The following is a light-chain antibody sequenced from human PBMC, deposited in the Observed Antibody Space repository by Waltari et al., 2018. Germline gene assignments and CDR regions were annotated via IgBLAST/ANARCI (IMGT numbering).Light chain of an antibody. CDR3: QQYNTYRYT. J-gene: IGKJ2*01. Sequence: DIQMTQSPSTLSASVGDRVTITCRASQTINKWLAWYQQKPGKAPKLLIYFASTRESGGPSRFSGTGSGAEYTLTISSLQPDDFATYYCQQYNTYRYTFGQGTKLEIK. CDR2: FAS. V-gene: IGKV1-5*03. CDR1: QTINKW.